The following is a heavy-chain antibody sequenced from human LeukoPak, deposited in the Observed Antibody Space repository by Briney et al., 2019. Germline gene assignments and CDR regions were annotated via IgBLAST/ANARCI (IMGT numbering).Heavy chain of an antibody. CDR2: IIPIFGTA. V-gene: IGHV1-69*06. CDR3: ARDAEGFLEWLLYGGFDY. CDR1: GGTFSSYA. Sequence: GSSVKVSCKASGGTFSSYAISWVRQAPGQGLEWMGGIIPIFGTANYAQKFRGRVTVTADKSTRTAYMELSSLRSGDTAVYYCARDAEGFLEWLLYGGFDYWGQGTLVTVSS. J-gene: IGHJ4*02. D-gene: IGHD3-3*01.